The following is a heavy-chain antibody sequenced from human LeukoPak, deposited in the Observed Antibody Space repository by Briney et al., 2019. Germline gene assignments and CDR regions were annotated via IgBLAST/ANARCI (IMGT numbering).Heavy chain of an antibody. J-gene: IGHJ3*01. D-gene: IGHD5-12*01. V-gene: IGHV4-61*02. CDR1: GGSISSVRDY. CDR3: ARATAWIDAFDF. CDR2: MYTSGSS. Sequence: SETLSLTCTVSGGSISSVRDYWNWIRQPTGKRLEWIGRMYTSGSSNYNPSLKSRVTISVDTSKNQVSLKVSSVTAADTAIYYCARATAWIDAFDFWGQGTMVTVSS.